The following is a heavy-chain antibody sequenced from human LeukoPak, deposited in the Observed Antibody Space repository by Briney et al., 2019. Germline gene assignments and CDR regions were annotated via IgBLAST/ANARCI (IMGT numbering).Heavy chain of an antibody. CDR1: GGSISSYH. CDR2: IYTSGST. CDR3: ARDPHFYGSGSRYDY. V-gene: IGHV4-4*07. D-gene: IGHD3-10*01. Sequence: PSETLSLTCTVSGGSISSYHWSWIRQPAGKGLEWIGRIYTSGSTNYNPSLKSRVTISVDTSKNQFSLKLSSVTAADTAVYYCARDPHFYGSGSRYDYWGQGTLVTVSS. J-gene: IGHJ4*02.